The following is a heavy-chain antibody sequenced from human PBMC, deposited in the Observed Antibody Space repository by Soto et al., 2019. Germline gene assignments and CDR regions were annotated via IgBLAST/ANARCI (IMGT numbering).Heavy chain of an antibody. CDR1: GGSFSGYY. J-gene: IGHJ6*02. Sequence: QVQLQQWGAGLLKPSETLSLTCAVYGGSFSGYYWSWIRQPPGKGLEWIGEINHSGSTNYNPSLKRRVTISVDTSKNQFSLKLSSVTAADTAVYYCARGDRIMVRGVIYYYYGMDVWGQGTTVTVSS. V-gene: IGHV4-34*01. CDR2: INHSGST. D-gene: IGHD3-10*01. CDR3: ARGDRIMVRGVIYYYYGMDV.